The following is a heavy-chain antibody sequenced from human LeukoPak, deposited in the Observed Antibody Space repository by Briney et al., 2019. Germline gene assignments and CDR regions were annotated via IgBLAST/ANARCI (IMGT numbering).Heavy chain of an antibody. J-gene: IGHJ4*02. Sequence: SETLPLTCTVSGGSINSYYWSWIRQPPGKGLEWIGYIYYSGSTSYNPSLKSRVTMSVDTSKNQFSLRLNSVAAADTAVYYCARMYSGTSYYFDFWGQGTLVTVSS. CDR2: IYYSGST. CDR1: GGSINSYY. CDR3: ARMYSGTSYYFDF. D-gene: IGHD1-26*01. V-gene: IGHV4-59*01.